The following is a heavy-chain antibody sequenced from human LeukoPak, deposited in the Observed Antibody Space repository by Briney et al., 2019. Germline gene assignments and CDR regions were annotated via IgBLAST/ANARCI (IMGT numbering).Heavy chain of an antibody. V-gene: IGHV3-64*04. J-gene: IGHJ4*02. CDR1: GFTFSTYA. Sequence: GGSLRLSCSASGFTFSTYAMHWVRQAPGKGLEYVSGIISNGRSTYYADSVKGRFTISRDNAKNSLYLQMSSLRVEDTAVYYCARGAAGGDFDYWGQGTLVTVSS. D-gene: IGHD6-13*01. CDR2: IISNGRST. CDR3: ARGAAGGDFDY.